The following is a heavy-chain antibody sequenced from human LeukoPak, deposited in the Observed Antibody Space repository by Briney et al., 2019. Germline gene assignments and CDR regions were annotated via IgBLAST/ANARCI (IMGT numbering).Heavy chain of an antibody. CDR1: GYTFTGYY. J-gene: IGHJ4*02. CDR2: INPNSGGT. CDR3: ARSGGFRYCSSTSCPEDDYFDY. D-gene: IGHD2-2*01. V-gene: IGHV1-2*04. Sequence: ASVKVSCKASGYTFTGYYMHWVRQAPGQGLEWMGWINPNSGGTNYAQKFQGWVTMTRDTSISTAYMELSRLRSDDTAVYYCARSGGFRYCSSTSCPEDDYFDYWGQGTLVTVSS.